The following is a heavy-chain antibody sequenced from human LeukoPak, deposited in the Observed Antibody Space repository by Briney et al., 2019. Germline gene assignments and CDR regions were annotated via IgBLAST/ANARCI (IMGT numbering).Heavy chain of an antibody. Sequence: SETLSLTCTVSGGSISSSSFYRGWIRQSRGKGLEWIGSIYYSGNTYYNPSLKSRVTISVDTSENQFSLKLSSVTAADTAVYYCARDRHYYYGSGSYCGEFDPWGQGTLVTVSS. D-gene: IGHD3-10*01. CDR1: GGSISSSSFY. CDR3: ARDRHYYYGSGSYCGEFDP. V-gene: IGHV4-39*07. CDR2: IYYSGNT. J-gene: IGHJ5*02.